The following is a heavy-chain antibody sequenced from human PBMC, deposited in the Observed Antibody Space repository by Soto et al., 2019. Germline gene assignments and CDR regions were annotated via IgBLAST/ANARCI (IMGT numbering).Heavy chain of an antibody. V-gene: IGHV3-43*02. CDR1: GFTFINYA. Sequence: GGSLRLSCEVSGFTFINYAMTWVRPPPGKGMEWVSRISWDGGSTYYADSVKGRFTISRDNSKNSLYLEMNSLRTEDTALYYCAKDSDRGSGSYYYYYGMDVWGQGTTVTVSS. J-gene: IGHJ6*02. CDR2: ISWDGGST. D-gene: IGHD3-3*01. CDR3: AKDSDRGSGSYYYYYGMDV.